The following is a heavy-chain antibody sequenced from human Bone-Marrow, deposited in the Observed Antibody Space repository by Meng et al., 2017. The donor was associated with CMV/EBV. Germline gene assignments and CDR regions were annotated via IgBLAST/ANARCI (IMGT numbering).Heavy chain of an antibody. V-gene: IGHV1-8*03. Sequence: ASVKVSCKASGYTFTSYDINWVRQATGQGLEWMGWMNPNSGNTGYAQKFQGRVTITRDTSISTAYMELSRLGSDDTAVYYCARVVPASIPHYYYGMDVWGQGTTVTVSS. CDR2: MNPNSGNT. J-gene: IGHJ6*02. CDR1: GYTFTSYD. D-gene: IGHD2-2*01. CDR3: ARVVPASIPHYYYGMDV.